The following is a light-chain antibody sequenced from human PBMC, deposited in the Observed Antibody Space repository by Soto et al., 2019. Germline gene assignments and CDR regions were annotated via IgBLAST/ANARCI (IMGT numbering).Light chain of an antibody. J-gene: IGLJ2*01. V-gene: IGLV2-11*01. Sequence: QSVLTQPRSVSGSPGQSVTISCTGTSSDVGGYNYVSWYQQNPGKAPKLMIYDVSKRPSGVPDRFSGSKSDNTASLTISGLQAEDEGDYYCCSYAGTYNFVVFGGGTKLTVL. CDR2: DVS. CDR3: CSYAGTYNFVV. CDR1: SSDVGGYNY.